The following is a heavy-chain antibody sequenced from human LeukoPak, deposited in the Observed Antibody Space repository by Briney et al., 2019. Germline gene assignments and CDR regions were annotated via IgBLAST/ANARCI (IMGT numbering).Heavy chain of an antibody. CDR2: IIPIFGTA. Sequence: SVKVSCKASGGTFSSYAISWVRQAPGQGLEWMGRIIPIFGTANYAQKFQGRVTITTDESTSTAYMELSSLRSEDTAVYYCARDHQGVPDYDILTGYYPLDYRGPGTLVTVSS. J-gene: IGHJ4*02. CDR1: GGTFSSYA. V-gene: IGHV1-69*05. D-gene: IGHD3-9*01. CDR3: ARDHQGVPDYDILTGYYPLDY.